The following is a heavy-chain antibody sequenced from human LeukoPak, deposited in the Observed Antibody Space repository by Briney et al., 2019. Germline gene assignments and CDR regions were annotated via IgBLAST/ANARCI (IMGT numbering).Heavy chain of an antibody. D-gene: IGHD6-19*01. CDR3: AKLYSSGWPLECMDV. CDR2: ISAYNGNT. Sequence: ASVKVSCKASGYTFTSYAISWVRQAPGQGLEYMGYISAYNGNTNYAQKFQGRVIMTTDTPTSTVYMELRGLRSDDTAVYYCAKLYSSGWPLECMDVWGQGTTVTVSS. CDR1: GYTFTSYA. V-gene: IGHV1-18*01. J-gene: IGHJ6*02.